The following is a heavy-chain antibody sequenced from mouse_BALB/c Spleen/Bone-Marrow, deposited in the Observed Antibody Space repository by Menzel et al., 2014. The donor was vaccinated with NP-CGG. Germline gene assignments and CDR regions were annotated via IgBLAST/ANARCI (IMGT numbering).Heavy chain of an antibody. CDR3: ARLHYYGYGAY. CDR1: GFDFSSYW. V-gene: IGHV4-1*02. Sequence: EVHLVESGGGLVQPGGSLKLSCAASGFDFSSYWMNWVRQAPGKGLEWIGEINPDSSTINYTPSLKDKFIISRDNAKNTPYLQMSKVRSEDTALYYCARLHYYGYGAYWGQGTLVTVSA. J-gene: IGHJ3*01. D-gene: IGHD1-2*01. CDR2: INPDSSTI.